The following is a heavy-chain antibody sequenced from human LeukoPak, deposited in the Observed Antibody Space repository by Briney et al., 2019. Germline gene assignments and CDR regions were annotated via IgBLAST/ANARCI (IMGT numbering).Heavy chain of an antibody. CDR3: ARMYSGTSYYFDF. D-gene: IGHD1-26*01. V-gene: IGHV4-59*01. Sequence: SETLSLTCTVSGGSISSYYWSWIRQPPGEGLEWIGYIYYSGSTSYNPSLKSRVTMSVDTSKNQFSLRLISVAAADTAVYYCARMYSGTSYYFDFWGQGTLVTVSS. CDR1: GGSISSYY. CDR2: IYYSGST. J-gene: IGHJ4*02.